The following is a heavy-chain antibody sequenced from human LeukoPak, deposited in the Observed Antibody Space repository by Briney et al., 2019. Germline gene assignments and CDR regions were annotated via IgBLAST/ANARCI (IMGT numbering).Heavy chain of an antibody. CDR1: GGSFSSSSYY. CDR3: ARLHRPAGAFDI. V-gene: IGHV4-39*07. CDR2: IYYSGST. Sequence: SETLSLTCTVSGGSFSSSSYYWGWIRQPPGKGLEWIGSIYYSGSTYYNPSLKSRVTISVDTSKNQFSLKLSSVTAADTAVYYCARLHRPAGAFDIWGQGTMVTVSS. J-gene: IGHJ3*02. D-gene: IGHD6-25*01.